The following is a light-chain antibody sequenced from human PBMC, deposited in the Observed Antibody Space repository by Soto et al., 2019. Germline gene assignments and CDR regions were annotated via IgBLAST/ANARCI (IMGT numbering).Light chain of an antibody. Sequence: EIVLTQSPGTLSLSPGERATLSCRASQSVSSYLAWYQQKPGQAPRLLIYDASTRATGISARFSGSGSGTDFTLTISSLEPEDFAVYYCQQRSNWAGTFGQGTKVEVK. V-gene: IGKV3-11*01. CDR1: QSVSSY. J-gene: IGKJ1*01. CDR3: QQRSNWAGT. CDR2: DAS.